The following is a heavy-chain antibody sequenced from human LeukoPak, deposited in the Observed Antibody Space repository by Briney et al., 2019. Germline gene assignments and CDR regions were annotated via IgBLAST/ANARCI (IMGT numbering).Heavy chain of an antibody. Sequence: PSETLSLTCAVYGGSFSGYYWSWIRQPPGKGLEWIGEINHSGSTNYNPSLKSRVTISLDTSKNQFSLKLSSVTAADTAVYYCARRPTITHIATPYYYYGMDVWGQGTTVTVSS. CDR3: ARRPTITHIATPYYYYGMDV. V-gene: IGHV4-34*01. CDR2: INHSGST. CDR1: GGSFSGYY. J-gene: IGHJ6*02. D-gene: IGHD1-14*01.